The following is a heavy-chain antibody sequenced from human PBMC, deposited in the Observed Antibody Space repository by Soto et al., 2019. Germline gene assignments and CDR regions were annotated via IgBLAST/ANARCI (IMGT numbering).Heavy chain of an antibody. J-gene: IGHJ5*02. CDR1: GFTFSSYS. CDR2: ISSSSSYI. Sequence: EVQLVESGGGLVKPGGSLRLSCAASGFTFSSYSMNWVRQAPGKGLEWVSSISSSSSYIYYADSVKGRFTISRDNAKNSLYLQMNSLRAEDTAVYYCARDMQMAIVSRLDPWGQGTLVTVSS. CDR3: ARDMQMAIVSRLDP. D-gene: IGHD3-22*01. V-gene: IGHV3-21*01.